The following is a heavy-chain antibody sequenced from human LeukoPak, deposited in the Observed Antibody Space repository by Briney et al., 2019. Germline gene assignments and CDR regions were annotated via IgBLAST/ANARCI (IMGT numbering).Heavy chain of an antibody. CDR2: TYYRSQWYS. D-gene: IGHD4-17*01. Sequence: SQTLSLTCAISGDSVSNNGAAWNGIRQSPSRGLEWLGRTYYRSQWYSDYAVSVKGRITINPDTSKNQFSLQLNSVTPEDTAVYYCVGDGYGDYYFDSWGQGTLVTVSS. J-gene: IGHJ4*02. V-gene: IGHV6-1*01. CDR1: GDSVSNNGAA. CDR3: VGDGYGDYYFDS.